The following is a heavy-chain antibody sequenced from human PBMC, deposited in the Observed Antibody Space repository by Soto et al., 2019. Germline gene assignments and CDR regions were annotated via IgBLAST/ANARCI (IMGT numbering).Heavy chain of an antibody. D-gene: IGHD2-21*02. J-gene: IGHJ5*01. CDR3: ARLEYLCGDCYGNYNWFDS. CDR1: GGSMSRGDYY. CDR2: IYHTGST. V-gene: IGHV4-30-4*01. Sequence: SETLSLTCTVSGGSMSRGDYYWSWIRQPPGKGLEWIGFIYHTGSTYYSPSLKNRVAISVDTSKNQFSLKLSSVTAADTAVYYCARLEYLCGDCYGNYNWFDSWGQGTLGTVAS.